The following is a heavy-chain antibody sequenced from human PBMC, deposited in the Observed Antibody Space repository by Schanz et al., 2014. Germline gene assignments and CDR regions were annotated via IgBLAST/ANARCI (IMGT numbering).Heavy chain of an antibody. CDR2: FNDGGVNK. D-gene: IGHD3-9*01. Sequence: EVQLLESGGGLAQPGGSLRLSCAASGFTFNIYAMSWVRQAPGKGLEWVSSFNDGGVNKYYADSVKGRFTISSDNSKSTLYLQMSSLRADDTAVYYCAKAADWPVTRFDPWGQGTLVTVSS. J-gene: IGHJ5*02. V-gene: IGHV3-23*01. CDR1: GFTFNIYA. CDR3: AKAADWPVTRFDP.